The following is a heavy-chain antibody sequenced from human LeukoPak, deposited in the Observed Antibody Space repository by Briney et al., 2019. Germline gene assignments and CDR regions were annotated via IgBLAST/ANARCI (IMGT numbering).Heavy chain of an antibody. J-gene: IGHJ4*02. CDR2: INPNSGGT. CDR1: GYTFTGYY. V-gene: IGHV1-2*02. CDR3: AREDYGGSTIDY. D-gene: IGHD4-23*01. Sequence: ASVKVSCTASGYTFTGYYMHWVRQAPGQGLEWMGWINPNSGGTNYAQKFQGRVTMTRDTSISTAYMELSRLRSDDTAVYYCAREDYGGSTIDYWGQGTLVTVSS.